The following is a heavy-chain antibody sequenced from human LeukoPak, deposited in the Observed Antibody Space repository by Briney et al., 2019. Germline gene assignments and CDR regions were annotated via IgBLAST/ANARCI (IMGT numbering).Heavy chain of an antibody. CDR3: VKEVVATIPPL. Sequence: GGSLRFSCAASGFTFSSCAMTWVRQAPGKGLEWVSGIDTKGTRTYYADSVKGRFTISRDNSKNTLFLQMNSLRAEDTAVYYCVKEVVATIPPLWGQGTLVTVSS. CDR1: GFTFSSCA. D-gene: IGHD5-12*01. J-gene: IGHJ4*02. CDR2: IDTKGTRT. V-gene: IGHV3-23*01.